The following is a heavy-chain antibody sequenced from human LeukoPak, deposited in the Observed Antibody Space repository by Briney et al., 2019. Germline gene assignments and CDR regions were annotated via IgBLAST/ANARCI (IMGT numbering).Heavy chain of an antibody. CDR2: TYYRSKWYN. CDR3: ARERGCIVATISGYYYYGMDV. D-gene: IGHD5-12*01. Sequence: SQTLSLTCAISGDSVSSNSAAWNWNRQSPSRGLEWLGRTYYRSKWYNDYAVSVKSRITINPDTSKNQFSLQLNSVTPEDTAVYYCARERGCIVATISGYYYYGMDVWGQGTTVTVSS. V-gene: IGHV6-1*01. CDR1: GDSVSSNSAA. J-gene: IGHJ6*02.